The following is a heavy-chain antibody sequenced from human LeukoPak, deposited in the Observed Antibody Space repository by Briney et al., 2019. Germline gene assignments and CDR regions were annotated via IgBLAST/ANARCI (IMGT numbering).Heavy chain of an antibody. CDR1: GGTFSSYA. V-gene: IGHV1-69*13. CDR2: IIPIFGTA. J-gene: IGHJ4*02. CDR3: ARDGYYDFWSSLFDY. D-gene: IGHD3-3*01. Sequence: SVKVSCKASGGTFSSYAISWVRQAPGQGLEWMGGIIPIFGTANYAQKFQGRVTITADESTSTAYMELSSLRSEDTAVYYCARDGYYDFWSSLFDYWGQGTLVTVSS.